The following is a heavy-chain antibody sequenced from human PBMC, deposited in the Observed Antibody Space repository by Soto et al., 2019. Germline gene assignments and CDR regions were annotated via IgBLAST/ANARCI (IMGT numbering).Heavy chain of an antibody. CDR3: ARTLTIFAWFDP. J-gene: IGHJ5*02. V-gene: IGHV1-3*01. CDR2: INAGNGNT. CDR1: GYTFTSYA. Sequence: ASVKVSCKASGYTFTSYAMHWVRQAPGQRLEWMGWINAGNGNTKYSQKFQGRVTITRDTSASTAYMELSSLRSEDTAVYYCARTLTIFAWFDPWGQGTLVTVSS. D-gene: IGHD3-3*01.